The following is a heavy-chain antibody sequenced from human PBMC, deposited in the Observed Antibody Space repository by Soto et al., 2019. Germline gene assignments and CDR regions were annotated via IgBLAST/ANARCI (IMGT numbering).Heavy chain of an antibody. V-gene: IGHV1-69*06. J-gene: IGHJ4*02. D-gene: IGHD1-26*01. CDR3: ARLIGEGYSGTDALDY. CDR2: IIPLFGTA. Sequence: QVQLVQSGAEVKKPGSSVKVSCKASGGTFNNYAISWVRQAPGQGLEWMGGIIPLFGTANYAQKFEGRVTITADKSTDTAHMELSSLKSEDTAVYYCARLIGEGYSGTDALDYWGQGTLVTVSS. CDR1: GGTFNNYA.